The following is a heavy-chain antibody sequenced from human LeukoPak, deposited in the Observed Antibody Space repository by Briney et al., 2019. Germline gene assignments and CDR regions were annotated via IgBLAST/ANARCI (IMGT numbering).Heavy chain of an antibody. J-gene: IGHJ4*02. CDR3: AKDFVVVPGNVNYFDY. V-gene: IGHV3-23*01. Sequence: GGSLRLSCAASGFTVSSNYRSWVRQAPGKGLEWISAISGSGDNTYYADSVKGRFTVSRDNSKNTLYVQMKSLRAEDTAVYYCAKDFVVVPGNVNYFDYWGQGTLVTVSS. CDR1: GFTVSSNY. D-gene: IGHD2-21*02. CDR2: ISGSGDNT.